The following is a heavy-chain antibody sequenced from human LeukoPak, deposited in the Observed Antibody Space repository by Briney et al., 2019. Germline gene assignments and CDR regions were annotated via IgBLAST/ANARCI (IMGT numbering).Heavy chain of an antibody. CDR3: ARATWDPNYYYMDV. CDR2: ISSSRSYI. CDR1: GFTFSSYT. D-gene: IGHD1-26*01. Sequence: GGSLRLSCAASGFTFSSYTMKWVRQAPGKGLEWVSSISSSRSYIYYADSVKGRFTISRDNAKNSLYLQMNSLRAEDTAVYFCARATWDPNYYYMDVWGKGTTVTISS. J-gene: IGHJ6*03. V-gene: IGHV3-21*01.